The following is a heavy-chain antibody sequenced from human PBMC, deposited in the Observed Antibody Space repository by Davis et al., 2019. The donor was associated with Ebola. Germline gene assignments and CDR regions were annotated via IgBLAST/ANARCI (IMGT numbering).Heavy chain of an antibody. J-gene: IGHJ6*02. Sequence: SETLSLTCTVSGGSISSSSYYWGWIRQPPGKGLEWIGEINHSGRTNYNPSLKSRVTISVDTSKNQFSLKLSSVTAADTAVYYCARGAVTTGAYYYGMDVWGQGTTVTVSS. V-gene: IGHV4-39*07. CDR1: GGSISSSSYY. CDR3: ARGAVTTGAYYYGMDV. CDR2: INHSGRT. D-gene: IGHD4-17*01.